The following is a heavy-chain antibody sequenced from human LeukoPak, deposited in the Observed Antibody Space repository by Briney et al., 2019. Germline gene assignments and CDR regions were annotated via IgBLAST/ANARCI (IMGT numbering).Heavy chain of an antibody. J-gene: IGHJ4*02. Sequence: ASVKVRCKASGGTFSSYAISWVRQAPGQGLEWMGGIIPIFGTANYAQKFQGRVTITADESTSTAYMELSSLRSEDTAVYYCARGRRYSGYDFDYWGQGTLVTVSS. CDR1: GGTFSSYA. CDR2: IIPIFGTA. D-gene: IGHD5-12*01. CDR3: ARGRRYSGYDFDY. V-gene: IGHV1-69*13.